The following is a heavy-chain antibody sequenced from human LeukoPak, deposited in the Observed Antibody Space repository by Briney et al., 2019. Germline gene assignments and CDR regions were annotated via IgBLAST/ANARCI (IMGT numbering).Heavy chain of an antibody. CDR1: GFTFSSYG. Sequence: GGSLRVSCAASGFTFSSYGMHWVRQAPGKGLEWVAVIWYDGSNKYYADSVKGRFTISRDNSKNTLYLQMNSLRAEDTAVYYCAKGDYDYGGFDPWGQGTLVTVSS. J-gene: IGHJ5*02. CDR3: AKGDYDYGGFDP. D-gene: IGHD3-3*01. CDR2: IWYDGSNK. V-gene: IGHV3-33*06.